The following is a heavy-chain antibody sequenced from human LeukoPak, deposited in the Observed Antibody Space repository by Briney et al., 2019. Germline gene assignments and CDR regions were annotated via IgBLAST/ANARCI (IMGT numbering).Heavy chain of an antibody. CDR3: ARPNYYDSSGYEAAAFDI. CDR2: IYPGDSDT. V-gene: IGHV5-51*01. D-gene: IGHD3-22*01. J-gene: IGHJ3*02. CDR1: GYSFTSYW. Sequence: GESLKISCKGSGYSFTSYWIGWVRQMPGKGLEWMGIIYPGDSDTRYSPSFQGQVTISADKSISTAYLQWSSLKASDTAMYYCARPNYYDSSGYEAAAFDIWGQGTMVTVSS.